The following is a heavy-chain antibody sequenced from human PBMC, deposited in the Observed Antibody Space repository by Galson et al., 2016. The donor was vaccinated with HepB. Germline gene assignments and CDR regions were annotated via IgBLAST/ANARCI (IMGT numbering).Heavy chain of an antibody. V-gene: IGHV3-30*18. Sequence: SLRLSCAASGFTFSNHWMTWVRQAPGKGLEWVAVTAYDGSNKYYADSVKGRFTISRDNSKNTLYLQMNSLRPEDTAVYFCAKAGYHGADAYYYYFDYWGQGTLVTVSS. CDR2: TAYDGSNK. CDR1: GFTFSNHW. CDR3: AKAGYHGADAYYYYFDY. D-gene: IGHD3-16*01. J-gene: IGHJ4*02.